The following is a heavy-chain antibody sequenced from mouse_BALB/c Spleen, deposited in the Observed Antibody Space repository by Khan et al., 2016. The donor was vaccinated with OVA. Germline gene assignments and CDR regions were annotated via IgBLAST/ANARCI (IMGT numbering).Heavy chain of an antibody. CDR2: INTYTGEP. D-gene: IGHD2-10*01. V-gene: IGHV9-3-1*01. Sequence: QIQLVQSGPELKKPGETVKISCKTSGYTFTNYGMNWVKQAPGKGLKWMGWINTYTGEPTSADDFKGRFAFSLETSASTAYLQIKNLKKEDTATNFCARPPYFSYVMVYWGQGTSVTVSS. J-gene: IGHJ4*01. CDR1: GYTFTNYG. CDR3: ARPPYFSYVMVY.